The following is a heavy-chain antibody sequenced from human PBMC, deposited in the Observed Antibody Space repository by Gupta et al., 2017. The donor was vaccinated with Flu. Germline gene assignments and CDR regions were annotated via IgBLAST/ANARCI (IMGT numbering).Heavy chain of an antibody. J-gene: IGHJ2*01. D-gene: IGHD2-21*01. CDR1: GDSFSGYY. CDR3: VRRRQGDYHYWYFDL. V-gene: IGHV4-34*02. CDR2: INHSGST. Sequence: QVQVQQWGAGLLKPSETLSLTCAVYGDSFSGYYWSWIRQPPEKGLEWIGEINHSGSTNYNPPLKSRVTISVDTSKNQFSLRLTSVTAADTAVYYCVRRRQGDYHYWYFDLWGRGTLVTVSS.